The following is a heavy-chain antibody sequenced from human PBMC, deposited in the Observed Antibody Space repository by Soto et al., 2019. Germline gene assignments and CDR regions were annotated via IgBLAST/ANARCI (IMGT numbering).Heavy chain of an antibody. D-gene: IGHD2-8*01. Sequence: EVQLLESGGGFIHPGGSLRLSCAASGFSFSSFAMNWVRQAPGKGLEWVSIISGSADSTFYADSVKGRFTISRDNSKSTLYLQTNSLRAEHTAVYYCAKTRGAMIYAISVYGMDVLGQGTTVTVSS. J-gene: IGHJ6*02. CDR2: ISGSADST. V-gene: IGHV3-23*01. CDR3: AKTRGAMIYAISVYGMDV. CDR1: GFSFSSFA.